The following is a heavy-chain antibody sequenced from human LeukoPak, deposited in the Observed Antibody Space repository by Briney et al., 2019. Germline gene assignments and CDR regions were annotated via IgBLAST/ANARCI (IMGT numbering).Heavy chain of an antibody. CDR2: IYYSGST. CDR1: GGSISSSSYY. V-gene: IGHV4-39*07. J-gene: IGHJ4*02. D-gene: IGHD6-13*01. CDR3: ARAPLFSSSPFDY. Sequence: SETLSLTCTVSGGSISSSSYYWGWIRQPPGKGLEWIGSIYYSGSTYYNPSLKSRVTISVDTSKNQFSLKLSSVTAADTAVYYCARAPLFSSSPFDYWGQGTLVTVSS.